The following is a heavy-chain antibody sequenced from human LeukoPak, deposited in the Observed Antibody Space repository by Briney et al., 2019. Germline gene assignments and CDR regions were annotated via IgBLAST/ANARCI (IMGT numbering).Heavy chain of an antibody. V-gene: IGHV3-30*04. CDR3: ARDRNPFDPWSSGDY. CDR2: ISYDGSNK. Sequence: GGSLRLSCAASGFTFSSYAMHWVRQAPGKGLEWVAVISYDGSNKYYADSVKGRFTISRDSSKNTLYLQMNSLRAEDTAVYYCARDRNPFDPWSSGDYWGQGTLVTVSS. D-gene: IGHD6-19*01. J-gene: IGHJ4*02. CDR1: GFTFSSYA.